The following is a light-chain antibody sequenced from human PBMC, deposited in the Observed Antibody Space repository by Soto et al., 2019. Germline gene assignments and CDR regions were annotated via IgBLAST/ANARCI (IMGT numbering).Light chain of an antibody. V-gene: IGKV1-39*01. CDR3: QQSYSSPPT. Sequence: HMTQSPGSQSPSVGEGSMITCRASQSMSNHLNWYQQKPGRAPKRLIFAASSLQSGVPSRLSGSRSGPDFTLTISSLQPEDFATYYCQQSYSSPPTFGQGTKVDIK. J-gene: IGKJ1*01. CDR2: AAS. CDR1: QSMSNH.